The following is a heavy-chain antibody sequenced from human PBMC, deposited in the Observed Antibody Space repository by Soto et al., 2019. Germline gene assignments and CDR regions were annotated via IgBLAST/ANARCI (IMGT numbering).Heavy chain of an antibody. J-gene: IGHJ5*02. D-gene: IGHD5-12*01. CDR2: IYYSGST. Sequence: SETLSLTCTVSGGSISTGGNYWSWIRQHPGKGLEWIGYIYYSGSTSSTPSLKSRVSMSIDTSKNQFSLKLSSVTAADTAIYYCVLATKHNWFDPWGQGTLVTVS. CDR1: GGSISTGGNY. V-gene: IGHV4-31*03. CDR3: VLATKHNWFDP.